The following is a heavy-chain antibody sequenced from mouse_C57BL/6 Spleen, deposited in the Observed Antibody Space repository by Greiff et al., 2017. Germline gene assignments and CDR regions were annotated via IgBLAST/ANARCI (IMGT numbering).Heavy chain of an antibody. CDR3: ARSENWDSFDY. CDR1: GFTIKDYY. J-gene: IGHJ2*01. Sequence: VQLQQSGAELVQPGASVKLSCTASGFTIKDYYMHWVKQRTEQGLAWIGRIDPEDGATKYASKFQGKATITADTSSNTAYLQLRSLTSEDTAVYYCARSENWDSFDYWGQGTTLTVSS. V-gene: IGHV14-2*01. CDR2: IDPEDGAT. D-gene: IGHD4-1*01.